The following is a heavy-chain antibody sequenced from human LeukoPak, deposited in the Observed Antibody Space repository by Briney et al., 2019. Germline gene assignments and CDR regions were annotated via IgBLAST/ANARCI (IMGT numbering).Heavy chain of an antibody. V-gene: IGHV4-61*01. J-gene: IGHJ3*02. D-gene: IGHD6-6*01. CDR3: ARDLSSSSYDAFDI. Sequence: SETLSLTCTVSGGSVSSGSYYWSWIRQPPGKGLEWIGYIYYSGSTNYNPSLKSRVTISVDTSKNRFSLKLSSVTAADTAVYYCARDLSSSSYDAFDIWGQGTMVTVSS. CDR2: IYYSGST. CDR1: GGSVSSGSYY.